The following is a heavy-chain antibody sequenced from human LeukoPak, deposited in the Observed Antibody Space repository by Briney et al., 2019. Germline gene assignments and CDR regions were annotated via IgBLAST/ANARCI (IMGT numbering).Heavy chain of an antibody. V-gene: IGHV3-11*04. CDR3: ARERGYSYGPGRCDAFDI. CDR1: GFTFSDYY. J-gene: IGHJ3*02. CDR2: ISSSGSTI. D-gene: IGHD5-18*01. Sequence: GGSLRLSCAASGFTFSDYYMSWIRQAPGKGLEWVSYISSSGSTIYYADSVKGRFTISRDNAKNSLYLQMNSLRAEDTAVYYCARERGYSYGPGRCDAFDIWGQGTMVTVSS.